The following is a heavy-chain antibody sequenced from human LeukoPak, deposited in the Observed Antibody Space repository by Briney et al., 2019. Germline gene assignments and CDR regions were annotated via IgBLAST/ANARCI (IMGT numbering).Heavy chain of an antibody. Sequence: SETLSLTCAVYGGSFSGYYWSWIRQPPGKGLEWIGEINHSGSTNYNPSLKSRVTISVDTSKNQFSLKLSSVTAADTAVYYCARGQTPLMVCAIRHWFDPWGQGTLVTVSS. V-gene: IGHV4-34*01. CDR3: ARGQTPLMVCAIRHWFDP. CDR2: INHSGST. CDR1: GGSFSGYY. J-gene: IGHJ5*02. D-gene: IGHD2-8*01.